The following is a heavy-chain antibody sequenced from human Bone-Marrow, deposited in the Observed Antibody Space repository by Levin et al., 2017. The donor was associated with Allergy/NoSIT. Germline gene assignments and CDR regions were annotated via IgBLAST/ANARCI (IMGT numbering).Heavy chain of an antibody. CDR3: ARGGRGYCSGGTCYRYYYYYGMDV. J-gene: IGHJ6*02. CDR2: VNPNSGNT. V-gene: IGHV1-8*01. CDR1: GYIFTSYE. D-gene: IGHD2-15*01. Sequence: NAGGSLRLSCKVSGYIFTSYEINWVRQAPGQGLEWMGWVNPNSGNTGYAQKFQGRVTMTRNSSLSTAYMELSSLKSEDTAVYYCARGGRGYCSGGTCYRYYYYYGMDVWGQGTTVTVSS.